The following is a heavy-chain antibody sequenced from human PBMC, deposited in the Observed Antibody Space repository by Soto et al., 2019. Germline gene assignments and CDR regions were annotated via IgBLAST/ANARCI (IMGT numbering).Heavy chain of an antibody. CDR2: IYTSGST. Sequence: SETLSLTCTVSGGSISSYYWSWIRQPAGKGLEWIGRIYTSGSTNYNPSPKSRVTMSVDTSKNQFSLKLSSVTAADTAVYYCARGKGIAAAGPWWFDPWGQGTLVTVSS. CDR1: GGSISSYY. J-gene: IGHJ5*02. V-gene: IGHV4-4*07. CDR3: ARGKGIAAAGPWWFDP. D-gene: IGHD6-13*01.